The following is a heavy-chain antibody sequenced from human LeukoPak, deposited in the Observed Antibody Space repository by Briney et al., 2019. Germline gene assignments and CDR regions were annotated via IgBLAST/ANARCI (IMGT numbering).Heavy chain of an antibody. CDR1: GFTLSNYS. CDR3: AREPRGTYWGDAFDL. V-gene: IGHV3-21*01. CDR2: ISSRSTYI. D-gene: IGHD1-26*01. J-gene: IGHJ3*01. Sequence: GGSLRLSCAASGFTLSNYSVNWVRQAPGKGLEWVSSISSRSTYIYYADSVKGRFTISRDNAKNSLSLQMNSLRVEDTAVYFCAREPRGTYWGDAFDLWGPGTIVTVSS.